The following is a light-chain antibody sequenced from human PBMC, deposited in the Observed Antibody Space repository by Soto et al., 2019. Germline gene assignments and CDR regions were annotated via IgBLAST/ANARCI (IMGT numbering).Light chain of an antibody. CDR1: QSVSSN. CDR2: GAF. J-gene: IGKJ2*01. V-gene: IGKV3-15*01. CDR3: QQYNNWPPYT. Sequence: EIVMTQSPATLSVYPGERATLSCRASQSVSSNLAWYQQKPGQAPRLLIYGAFTRATGIPARFSGSGSGTEFTLTITSLQSEDFAVYYCQQYNNWPPYTFGQGTK.